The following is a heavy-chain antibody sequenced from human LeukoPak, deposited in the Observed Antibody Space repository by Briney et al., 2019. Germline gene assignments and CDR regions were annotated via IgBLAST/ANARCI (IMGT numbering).Heavy chain of an antibody. CDR1: GGSISSSSYY. CDR3: ARVAVAGTSLDY. D-gene: IGHD6-19*01. V-gene: IGHV4-39*01. Sequence: SETLSLTCTVSGGSISSSSYYWGWIRQPPGKGLEWIGSIFYSGNTYYNPSLKSRITISVDTSKNQFSLKLSSVTAADTAVYYCARVAVAGTSLDYWGQGTLVTVSS. J-gene: IGHJ4*02. CDR2: IFYSGNT.